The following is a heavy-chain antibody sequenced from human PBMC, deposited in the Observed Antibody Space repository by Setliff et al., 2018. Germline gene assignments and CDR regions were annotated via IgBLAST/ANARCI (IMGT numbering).Heavy chain of an antibody. CDR3: ATNLATPSDAFDI. V-gene: IGHV4-59*01. CDR2: MFYTGTT. Sequence: PSETLSLTCTLSGDSITSYYLTWIRQPPGKGLEWIGYMFYTGTTNYNPSLKSRVTMSIDTYMKSFSLRLTSVTPADTAIYYCATNLATPSDAFDIWGQGTMVTVSS. CDR1: GDSITSYY. J-gene: IGHJ3*02.